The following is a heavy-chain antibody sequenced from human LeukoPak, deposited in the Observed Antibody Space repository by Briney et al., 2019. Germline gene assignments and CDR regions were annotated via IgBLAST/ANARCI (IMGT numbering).Heavy chain of an antibody. CDR1: GFSFRDRY. V-gene: IGHV3-11*04. CDR3: VRETGWLFDF. CDR2: ISPNSDNI. J-gene: IGHJ4*02. D-gene: IGHD5-12*01. Sequence: TAGGSLRLSCAATGFSFRDRYMSWIRQAPGKGMEWVAYISPNSDNIHYADSVKGRFTISRDNAKNSLFLQVNSLRAEDTAVYYCVRETGWLFDFWGPGTLVIVSS.